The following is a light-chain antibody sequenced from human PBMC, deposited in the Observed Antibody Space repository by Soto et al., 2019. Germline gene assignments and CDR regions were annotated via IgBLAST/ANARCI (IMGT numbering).Light chain of an antibody. CDR3: GTWDPSLSAGV. Sequence: QSVLTQPPSVSAAPGQKVSISCSGSSSNVENNYVSWYQQFPGTAPKLLIYENNKRPSGIPDRFSGSKSGTSATLGITGLQTGDEADYHCGTWDPSLSAGVFGGGTKLTVL. V-gene: IGLV1-51*02. CDR1: SSNVENNY. J-gene: IGLJ2*01. CDR2: ENN.